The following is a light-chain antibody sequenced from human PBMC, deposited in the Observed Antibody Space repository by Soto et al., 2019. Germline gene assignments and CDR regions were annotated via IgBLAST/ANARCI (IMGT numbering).Light chain of an antibody. Sequence: EILLTQSPATLSMSPGERATLSCMASQSVSGYIGWYQQKPGQAPRLPIYADSNRATGIPARFSGSGSGTDFTLTISSLEPEDFSVYYCQQRYNWPITFGQGTRLEIK. J-gene: IGKJ5*01. CDR2: ADS. V-gene: IGKV3-11*01. CDR1: QSVSGY. CDR3: QQRYNWPIT.